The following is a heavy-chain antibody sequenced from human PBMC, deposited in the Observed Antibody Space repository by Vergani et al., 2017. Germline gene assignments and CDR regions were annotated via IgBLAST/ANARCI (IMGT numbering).Heavy chain of an antibody. D-gene: IGHD3-3*01. J-gene: IGHJ6*04. CDR3: ARALYYDFWSGYYLDV. CDR1: GFTFSSYA. V-gene: IGHV3-23*01. Sequence: EVQLLESGGGLVQPGGSLRLSCAAFGFTFSSYAMSWVRQAPGKGLEWVSAISGSGGSTYYADSVKGRFTISRDNSKNTLYLQMNSLRAEDTAVYYCARALYYDFWSGYYLDVWGKGTTVTVSS. CDR2: ISGSGGST.